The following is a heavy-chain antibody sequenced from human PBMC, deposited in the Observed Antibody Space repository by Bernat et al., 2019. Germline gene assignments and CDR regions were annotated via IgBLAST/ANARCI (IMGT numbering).Heavy chain of an antibody. D-gene: IGHD6-13*01. V-gene: IGHV3-33*01. CDR3: AATGYSIPQRDY. Sequence: LVESGGGVVQPGRSLRLSCAASGFTFSSYGMHWVRQAPGKGLEWVAVIWYDGSNKYYADSVKGRFTISRDNSKNTLYLQMNSLRAEDTAVYYCAATGYSIPQRDYWGQGTLVTVSS. J-gene: IGHJ4*02. CDR2: IWYDGSNK. CDR1: GFTFSSYG.